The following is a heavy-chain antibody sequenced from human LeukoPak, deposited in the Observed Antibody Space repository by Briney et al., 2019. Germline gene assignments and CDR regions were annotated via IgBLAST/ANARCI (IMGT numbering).Heavy chain of an antibody. CDR1: GFTSSNYW. CDR3: TKDERVFHHYYYMDV. CDR2: IKEDGSEK. J-gene: IGHJ6*03. Sequence: GGSLRLSCAGSGFTSSNYWMSWVRQAPGKGLERVASIKEDGSEKYYVDSVRGRFTISRDNARNSVYLQMNSLRAEDTAVYYCTKDERVFHHYYYMDVWGKGTTVTVSS. V-gene: IGHV3-7*01. D-gene: IGHD2-21*01.